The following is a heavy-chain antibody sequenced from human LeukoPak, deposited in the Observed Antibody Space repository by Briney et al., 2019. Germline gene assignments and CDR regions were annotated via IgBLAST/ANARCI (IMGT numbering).Heavy chain of an antibody. V-gene: IGHV1-2*02. D-gene: IGHD6-19*01. CDR3: ARPAIAVAGTFDY. Sequence: ASVRVSCKASGYTFTGYYMHWVRQAPGQGLEGRGWINPNSGGTNYAKKFQGRVTMTRERTITTAYMDLSRLRSDDTAVYYCARPAIAVAGTFDYWGQGTLVTVSS. CDR2: INPNSGGT. J-gene: IGHJ4*02. CDR1: GYTFTGYY.